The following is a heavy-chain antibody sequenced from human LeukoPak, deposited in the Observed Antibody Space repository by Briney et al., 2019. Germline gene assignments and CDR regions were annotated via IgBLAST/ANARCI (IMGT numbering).Heavy chain of an antibody. Sequence: SETLSLTCTVSGGPISSTNYYWRWIRQPPGKGLEWIGSIYYSGSPYYNPSLKSRLTISLDTSKNQFSLRLSSVTAAETAFYYCARRYNWNDRWDWGQGTLVTVSP. CDR3: ARRYNWNDRWD. CDR1: GGPISSTNYY. CDR2: IYYSGSP. J-gene: IGHJ4*02. D-gene: IGHD1-1*01. V-gene: IGHV4-39*07.